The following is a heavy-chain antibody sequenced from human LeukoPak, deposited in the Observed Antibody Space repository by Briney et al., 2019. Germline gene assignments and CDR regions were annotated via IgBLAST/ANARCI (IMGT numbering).Heavy chain of an antibody. Sequence: GGSLRLSCAASGFTLDDYAMHWVRQAPGKGLEWVSGISWNSGSIGYADSVKGRFTISRDNAKNSLYLQMNSLRAEDTALYYCTKDQTRIVGATNSFDYWGQGTLVTVSS. CDR1: GFTLDDYA. CDR3: TKDQTRIVGATNSFDY. D-gene: IGHD1-26*01. V-gene: IGHV3-9*01. J-gene: IGHJ4*02. CDR2: ISWNSGSI.